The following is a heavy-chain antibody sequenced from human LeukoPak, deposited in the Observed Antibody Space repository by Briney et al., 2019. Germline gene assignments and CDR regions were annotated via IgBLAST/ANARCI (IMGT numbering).Heavy chain of an antibody. CDR2: IYSGGST. CDR1: GFTVSSNY. V-gene: IGHV3-66*01. Sequence: GGSLRLSCAASGFTVSSNYMSWVRQAPGKGLGWVSVIYSGGSTYYADSVKGRFTISRDNSKNTLYLQMNSLRAEDTAVYYCAREKRRSSWYGRSYYFDYWGQGTLVTVSS. D-gene: IGHD6-13*01. J-gene: IGHJ4*02. CDR3: AREKRRSSWYGRSYYFDY.